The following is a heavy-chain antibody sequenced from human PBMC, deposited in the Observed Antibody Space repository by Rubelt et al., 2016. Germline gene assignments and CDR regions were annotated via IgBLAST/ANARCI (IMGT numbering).Heavy chain of an antibody. D-gene: IGHD6-19*01. Sequence: EWIGGIDPSDSYTNYSPSFQGHVTISADKSISTAYLQWSSLKASDTAMYYCASRSSGWQFNYYYYGMDVWGQGTTATVSS. CDR2: IDPSDSYT. CDR3: ASRSSGWQFNYYYYGMDV. J-gene: IGHJ6*02. V-gene: IGHV5-10-1*01.